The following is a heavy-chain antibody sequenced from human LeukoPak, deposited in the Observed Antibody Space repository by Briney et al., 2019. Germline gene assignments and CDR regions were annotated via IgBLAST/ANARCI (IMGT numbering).Heavy chain of an antibody. CDR3: ARVAKPWGYGDYDDAFDI. CDR2: IYHSGST. V-gene: IGHV4-30-2*01. CDR1: GVSISSGGYS. Sequence: SQTLSLTCAVSGVSISSGGYSWSWIRQPPGKGLEWIGYIYHSGSTYYNPSLKSRVTISVDRSKNQFSLKLSSVTAADTAVYYCARVAKPWGYGDYDDAFDIWGQGTMVTVSS. D-gene: IGHD4-17*01. J-gene: IGHJ3*02.